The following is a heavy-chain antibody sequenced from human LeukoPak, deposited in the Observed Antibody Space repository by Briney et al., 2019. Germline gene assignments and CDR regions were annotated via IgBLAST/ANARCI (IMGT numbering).Heavy chain of an antibody. CDR1: GFTFSSYA. CDR3: AKDFDWLSPYFYGMDV. CDR2: ISGSGGSK. V-gene: IGHV3-23*01. D-gene: IGHD3-9*01. J-gene: IGHJ6*02. Sequence: GGSLRLSCAASGFTFSSYAMSWVRQAPGKGLEWVSSISGSGGSKFYADSVRGRFTISRDNSKNTLYLQMNSLRAEDTAVYYCAKDFDWLSPYFYGMDVWGQGTTVTVSS.